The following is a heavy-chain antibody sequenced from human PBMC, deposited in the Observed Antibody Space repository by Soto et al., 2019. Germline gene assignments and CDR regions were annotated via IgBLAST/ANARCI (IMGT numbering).Heavy chain of an antibody. Sequence: GGSLRLSCAASGFTVSGSAMHWVRQASGKGLEWIGRIRSKANNYATAYAASVKGRFTISRDDSQNTVSLHMNSLRAEDTALYYCAKDRPRRTSGYFFDYWGQGTPVTVSS. J-gene: IGHJ4*02. CDR1: GFTVSGSA. CDR3: AKDRPRRTSGYFFDY. V-gene: IGHV3-73*01. D-gene: IGHD1-1*01. CDR2: IRSKANNYAT.